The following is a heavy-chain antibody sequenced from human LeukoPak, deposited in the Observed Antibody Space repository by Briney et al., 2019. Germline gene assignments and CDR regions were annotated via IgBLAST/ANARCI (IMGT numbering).Heavy chain of an antibody. J-gene: IGHJ4*02. CDR3: ARGYCSGGSCYSATDYFDY. CDR2: IYYTGST. Sequence: SETLSLTCTVSGDSISGYYWSWIRQPPGKGLEWIAYIYYTGSTNYNPSLKSRVTISVDTSKNQFSLKLTSVTAADTAVYYCARGYCSGGSCYSATDYFDYWGQGTLVTVSS. D-gene: IGHD2-15*01. CDR1: GDSISGYY. V-gene: IGHV4-59*01.